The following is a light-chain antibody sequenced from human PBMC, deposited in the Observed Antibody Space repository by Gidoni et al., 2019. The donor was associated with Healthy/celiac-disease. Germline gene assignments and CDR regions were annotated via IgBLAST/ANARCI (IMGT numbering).Light chain of an antibody. CDR1: SSDVGGYNY. CDR2: DVS. Sequence: QSALTQPASVSGSPGQSITISCTGTSSDVGGYNYVSWYPQHPGKAPNLMIYDVSNRPSGVSNRFSGSKSGNTASLTISGLQAEDEADYYCSTYTSSSTQVFGGGTKLTVL. CDR3: STYTSSSTQV. V-gene: IGLV2-14*01. J-gene: IGLJ2*01.